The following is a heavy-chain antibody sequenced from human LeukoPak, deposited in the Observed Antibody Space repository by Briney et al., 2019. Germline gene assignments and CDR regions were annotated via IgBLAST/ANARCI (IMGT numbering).Heavy chain of an antibody. CDR1: GGSFSGYY. D-gene: IGHD2-15*01. J-gene: IGHJ6*02. Sequence: SETLSLTCAVYGGSFSGYYWSWIRQPPGKGLEWIGYIYYSGSTYYNPSLKSRVTISVDTSKNQFSLKLSSVTAADTAVYYCARGAVVAVTQTYGMDVWGQGTTVTVSS. V-gene: IGHV4-30-4*08. CDR2: IYYSGST. CDR3: ARGAVVAVTQTYGMDV.